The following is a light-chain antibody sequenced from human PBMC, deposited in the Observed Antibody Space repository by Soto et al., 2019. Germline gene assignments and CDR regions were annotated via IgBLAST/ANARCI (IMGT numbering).Light chain of an antibody. CDR2: DVS. CDR1: SSDVGGYNY. V-gene: IGLV2-14*01. J-gene: IGLJ1*01. Sequence: QSALTQPASVSGSPGQSITSSCTGTSSDVGGYNYVSWYQQHPGKAPKLMIYDVSNRPSGVSNRFSGSKSGNTASLTISGLQAEDEADYYCSSYISSSTLLYVFGTGTKLTVL. CDR3: SSYISSSTLLYV.